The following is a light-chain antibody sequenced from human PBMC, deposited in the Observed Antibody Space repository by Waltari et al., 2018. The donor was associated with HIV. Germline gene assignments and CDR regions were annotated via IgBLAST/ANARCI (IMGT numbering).Light chain of an antibody. V-gene: IGLV2-14*01. Sequence: QSALTQPASVSGSPGQSITISCTGTSSDVGGYKYVSWYQQHPGKAPKLMIYEVSNRPSGVSNLFSGSKSGNTASRTIAGRQAEDEADYYCSSYTSSSTVFGTGTKVTVL. J-gene: IGLJ1*01. CDR3: SSYTSSSTV. CDR2: EVS. CDR1: SSDVGGYKY.